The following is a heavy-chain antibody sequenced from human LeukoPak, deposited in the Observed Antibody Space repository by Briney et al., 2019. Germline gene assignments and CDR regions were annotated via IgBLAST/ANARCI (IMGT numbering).Heavy chain of an antibody. D-gene: IGHD6-19*01. CDR2: ISGSGGST. CDR3: ASKSSGWYYNY. CDR1: GFTFSSYA. J-gene: IGHJ4*02. V-gene: IGHV3-23*01. Sequence: PGGSLRLSCAASGFTFSSYAMSWVRQAPGKGLNWVSAISGSGGSTYYADSVKGRFTISRDNSKNTLYLQMNSLRAEDTAVYYCASKSSGWYYNYWGQGTLVTVSS.